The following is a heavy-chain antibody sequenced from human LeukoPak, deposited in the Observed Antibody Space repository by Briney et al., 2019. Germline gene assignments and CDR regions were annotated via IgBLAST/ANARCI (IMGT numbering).Heavy chain of an antibody. J-gene: IGHJ4*02. V-gene: IGHV1-46*01. CDR1: GYSFTSNY. CDR2: IYTRDGST. CDR3: GRNQEAFDY. Sequence: ASVKVSCKASGYSFTSNYIRWVRHAPGPGHEWRGMIYTRDGSTSYAQKFQGRVTVTRDTFTSTVHMEMSGLRSEDTAVYYCGRNQEAFDYWGQRTLVTVSS.